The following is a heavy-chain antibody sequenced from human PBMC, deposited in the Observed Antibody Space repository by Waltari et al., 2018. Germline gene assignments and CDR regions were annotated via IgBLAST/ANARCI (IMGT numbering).Heavy chain of an antibody. CDR3: ARHSSGYYYYLDY. CDR1: GYSISSVYY. V-gene: IGHV4-38-2*01. CDR2: IYHSGST. J-gene: IGHJ4*02. Sequence: QVQLQESGPGLVRPSETLSLTCAVSGYSISSVYYWGWIRQSPGKGLEWFGFIYHSGSTYFNPSLKSRVTISVDTSKNQFFLKLNSVTAADTAVYHCARHSSGYYYYLDYWGQGTLVTVSS. D-gene: IGHD3-22*01.